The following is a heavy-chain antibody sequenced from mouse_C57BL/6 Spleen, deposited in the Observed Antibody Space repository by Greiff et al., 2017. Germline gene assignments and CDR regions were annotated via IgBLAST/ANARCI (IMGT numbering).Heavy chain of an antibody. CDR2: IYPGDGDT. CDR3: ARGPAMDY. Sequence: VQLQQSGASVKISCTSSGYAFSSYWLTWVKQRPGKGLEWIGQIYPGDGDTNYNGKFKGKATLTVDKSSRTAYMPLSSLTSEDSAVYSCARGPAMDYWGQGTTVTVSS. J-gene: IGHJ4*01. V-gene: IGHV1-80*01. CDR1: GYAFSSYW.